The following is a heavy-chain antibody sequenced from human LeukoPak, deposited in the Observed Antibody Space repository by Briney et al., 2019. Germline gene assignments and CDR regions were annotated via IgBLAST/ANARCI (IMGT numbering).Heavy chain of an antibody. Sequence: GGSLRLSYAASGFTVSSNYMSWVRQAPGKGLEWVSVIYSGGSTYYADSVKGRFTISRDNSKNTLYLQMNSLRAEDTAVYYCARAPAGYFDYWGQGTLVAVSS. CDR2: IYSGGST. J-gene: IGHJ4*02. CDR1: GFTVSSNY. CDR3: ARAPAGYFDY. V-gene: IGHV3-66*01.